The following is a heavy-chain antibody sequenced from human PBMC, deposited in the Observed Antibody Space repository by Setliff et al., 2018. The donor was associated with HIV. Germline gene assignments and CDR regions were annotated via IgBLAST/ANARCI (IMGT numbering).Heavy chain of an antibody. CDR2: INHSGST. V-gene: IGHV4-39*07. D-gene: IGHD1-26*01. Sequence: ETLSLTCTVSGGSISSGGYYWSWIRQPPGKGLEWIGEINHSGSTNYKPSLKSRVTISVDMSKNQVSLKVSSVTAADTAVYYCARGHGVYSGSYLAVYFDYWGQGTLVTVSS. CDR3: ARGHGVYSGSYLAVYFDY. CDR1: GGSISSGGYY. J-gene: IGHJ4*02.